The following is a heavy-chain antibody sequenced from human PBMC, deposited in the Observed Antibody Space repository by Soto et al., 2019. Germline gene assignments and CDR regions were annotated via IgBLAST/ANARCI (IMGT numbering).Heavy chain of an antibody. CDR2: IYYSGST. CDR1: GGSISSGGYY. D-gene: IGHD2-21*02. V-gene: IGHV4-31*03. J-gene: IGHJ6*02. Sequence: QVQLQESGPGLVKPSQTLSLTCTVSGGSISSGGYYWSWIRQHPGKGLEWIGYIYYSGSTYYNPALNSRVTISVDTSKNQFSVKLSSVTAADTAVYYCARVCGGDCHYGMDVWGQGTTVTVSS. CDR3: ARVCGGDCHYGMDV.